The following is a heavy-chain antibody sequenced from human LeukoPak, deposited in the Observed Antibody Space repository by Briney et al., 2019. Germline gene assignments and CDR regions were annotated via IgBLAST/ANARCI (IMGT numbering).Heavy chain of an antibody. CDR1: GGSFSGYY. V-gene: IGHV4-34*01. CDR2: INPSGST. J-gene: IGHJ5*02. CDR3: ARDARFGELVDH. D-gene: IGHD3-10*01. Sequence: SETLSLTCAVYGGSFSGYYWSWIRQPPGKGLEWIGEINPSGSTKYNPSLKSRVTISVDTSKNQFSLKLRSVTAADTAMYYCARDARFGELVDHWSQGTLVTVSP.